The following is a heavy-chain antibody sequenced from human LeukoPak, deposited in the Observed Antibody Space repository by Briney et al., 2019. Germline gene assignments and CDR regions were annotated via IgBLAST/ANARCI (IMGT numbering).Heavy chain of an antibody. CDR1: EFTFSSYA. CDR2: ISGSGGST. CDR3: AKVPIFGVAPYYFDY. Sequence: PGGSLRLSCAASEFTFSSYAMSWVRQAPGKGLEWVSAISGSGGSTYYADSVKGRFTISRANSKNTLYLQMNSLRAEDTAVYYCAKVPIFGVAPYYFDYWGQGTLVTVSS. V-gene: IGHV3-23*01. D-gene: IGHD3-3*01. J-gene: IGHJ4*02.